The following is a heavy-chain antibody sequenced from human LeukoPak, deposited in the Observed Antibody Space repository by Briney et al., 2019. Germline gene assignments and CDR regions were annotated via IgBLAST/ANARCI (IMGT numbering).Heavy chain of an antibody. D-gene: IGHD6-6*01. CDR1: GFTFSSYT. CDR2: ISGTSTYI. V-gene: IGHV3-21*01. J-gene: IGHJ4*02. CDR3: ARLGEGSSSPFDY. Sequence: PGGSLRLSCGASGFTFSSYTMNWVRQAPGMGLEWVSSISGTSTYIYYADSVKGRFTISRDNAKNSLYLQMNSLRAEDTAVYYCARLGEGSSSPFDYWGQGTLVTVS.